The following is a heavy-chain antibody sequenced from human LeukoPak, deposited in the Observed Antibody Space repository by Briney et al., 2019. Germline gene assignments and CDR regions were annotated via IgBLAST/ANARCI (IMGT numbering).Heavy chain of an antibody. D-gene: IGHD5-18*01. V-gene: IGHV1-46*01. Sequence: ASVKVSCKTSGYTFTSNYMLWVRQAPGQGLEWMGIINPSGGSTSYAQKIQGRVTMTRDTSTSTVYMELSSLRSEDTAVYYCARGGYRAMATKPPDYWGQGTLVTVSS. CDR2: INPSGGST. J-gene: IGHJ4*02. CDR3: ARGGYRAMATKPPDY. CDR1: GYTFTSNY.